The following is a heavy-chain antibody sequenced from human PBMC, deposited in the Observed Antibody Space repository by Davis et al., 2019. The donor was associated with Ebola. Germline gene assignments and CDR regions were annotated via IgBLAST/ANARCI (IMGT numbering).Heavy chain of an antibody. J-gene: IGHJ3*02. D-gene: IGHD5-24*01. CDR2: IIPIFGTA. CDR1: GGTFSSYA. CDR3: ARDSPLATQTHGAFDN. V-gene: IGHV1-69*13. Sequence: SVKVSCKASGGTFSSYAISWVRQAPGQGLEWMGGIIPIFGTANYAQKFQGRVTITADESTSTAYMELRSLRSEDTAVYYCARDSPLATQTHGAFDNWGQGTMVTVSS.